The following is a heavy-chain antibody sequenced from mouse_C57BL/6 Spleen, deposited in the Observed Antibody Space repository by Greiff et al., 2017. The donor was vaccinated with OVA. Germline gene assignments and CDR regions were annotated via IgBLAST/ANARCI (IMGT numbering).Heavy chain of an antibody. J-gene: IGHJ3*01. CDR3: AREGSNWDFAY. CDR1: GYTFTSYW. D-gene: IGHD4-1*01. V-gene: IGHV1-61*01. Sequence: QVQLQQPGAELVRPGSSVKLSCKASGYTFTSYWMDWVKQRPGQGLEWIGNIYPSDSETHYNQKFKDKATLTVDKSSSTAYMQLSSLTSEDSAVYYCAREGSNWDFAYWGQGTLVTVSA. CDR2: IYPSDSET.